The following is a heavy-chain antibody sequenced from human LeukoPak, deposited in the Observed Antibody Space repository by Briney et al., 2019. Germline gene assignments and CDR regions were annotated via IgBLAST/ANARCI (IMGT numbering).Heavy chain of an antibody. D-gene: IGHD6-19*01. J-gene: IGHJ4*02. CDR1: GYTFTSYD. V-gene: IGHV1-8*01. Sequence: ASVNVSCKASGYTFTSYDINWVRQATGPGLEWMGWMNPNSGNTGYAQKFQGRVTMTRNTSISTAYMELSSLRSEDTAVYYCARGGSSGWYVDYWGQGTLVTVSS. CDR2: MNPNSGNT. CDR3: ARGGSSGWYVDY.